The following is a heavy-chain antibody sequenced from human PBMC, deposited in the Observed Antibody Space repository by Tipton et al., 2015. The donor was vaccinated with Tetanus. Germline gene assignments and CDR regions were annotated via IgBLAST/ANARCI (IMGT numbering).Heavy chain of an antibody. Sequence: SLRLSCAASGFTFSTYAIHWVRQAPGKGLEWVAVISHDGSNKFYADSVKGRFTLSRDNSKNTLYLQMNSLRAEDTAVYYCARELELRCSIYYYYGMDVWGQGTTVTVSS. J-gene: IGHJ6*02. CDR3: ARELELRCSIYYYYGMDV. CDR2: ISHDGSNK. V-gene: IGHV3-30*04. CDR1: GFTFSTYA. D-gene: IGHD1-7*01.